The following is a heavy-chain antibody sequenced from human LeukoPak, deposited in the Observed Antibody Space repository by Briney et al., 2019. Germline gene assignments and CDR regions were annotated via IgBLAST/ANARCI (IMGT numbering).Heavy chain of an antibody. Sequence: SETLSLTCAVYGGSFSGYYGSWIPQPPGKMHEWIGEMNHNGSTNYDPSLKSRVTIAVVPSKNQFSLKLTYVSGPDKAVYYWARSCRILDIVATIRARLGGNGFGIWGEGTMVTVS. CDR3: ARSCRILDIVATIRARLGGNGFGI. J-gene: IGHJ3*02. D-gene: IGHD5-12*01. CDR1: GGSFSGYY. V-gene: IGHV4-34*01. CDR2: MNHNGST.